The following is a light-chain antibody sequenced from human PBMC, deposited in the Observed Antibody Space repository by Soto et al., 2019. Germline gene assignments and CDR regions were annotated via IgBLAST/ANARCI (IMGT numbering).Light chain of an antibody. Sequence: DFQMTQSPSTLSASVGDRVTITCRASQNIRSRLAWFQQKPGKAPKLLIYDASSLESGVPQRFSGSGSGTEFTLTISRLQTDDFATYYCQHYNSYSEAVGQGTKVDIK. J-gene: IGKJ1*01. CDR3: QHYNSYSEA. V-gene: IGKV1-5*01. CDR1: QNIRSR. CDR2: DAS.